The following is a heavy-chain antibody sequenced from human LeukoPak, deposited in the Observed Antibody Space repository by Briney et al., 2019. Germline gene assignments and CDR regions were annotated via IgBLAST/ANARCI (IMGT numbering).Heavy chain of an antibody. D-gene: IGHD3-9*01. CDR3: ARNSAGYNEILTGYYGGIDY. Sequence: SETLSLTCTVSGGSISSYYWSWIRQPAGKGLEWIGRIYTSGSTNYNPSLKSRVTMSVDTSKNQFSLKLGSVTAADTALYSCARNSAGYNEILTGYYGGIDYWAREPWSPSPQ. CDR1: GGSISSYY. J-gene: IGHJ4*02. CDR2: IYTSGST. V-gene: IGHV4-4*07.